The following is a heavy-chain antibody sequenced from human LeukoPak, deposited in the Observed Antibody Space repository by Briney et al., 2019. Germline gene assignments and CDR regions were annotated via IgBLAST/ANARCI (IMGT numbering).Heavy chain of an antibody. CDR3: ARVGYCSGSSCYSPSYYHGMDV. J-gene: IGHJ6*02. CDR1: GFTFSSYA. CDR2: INNDGSTT. Sequence: GGSLRLSCAASGFTFSSYAMSWVRQAPGKGLEWVSRINNDGSTTTYADSAKGRFTISRDNAKNTLHLQMNSLRVEDTAVYFCARVGYCSGSSCYSPSYYHGMDVWGQGTTVTV. V-gene: IGHV3-74*01. D-gene: IGHD2-15*01.